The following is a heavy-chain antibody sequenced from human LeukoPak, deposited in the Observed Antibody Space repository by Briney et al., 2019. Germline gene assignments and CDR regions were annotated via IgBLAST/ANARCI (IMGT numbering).Heavy chain of an antibody. D-gene: IGHD3-3*01. J-gene: IGHJ4*02. CDR1: GFTLCTHN. V-gene: IGHV3-23*01. CDR3: AKVTEDYSDFWSSFYFYFDY. CDR2: ISGAGGNT. Sequence: RGAPRLSCAASGFTLCTHNMNRGRQAPGEGGGWGSTISGAGGNTYYADSVKGRFTISRDNSKNTLYLQMNSLRAEDTALYYCAKVTEDYSDFWSSFYFYFDYWGQGTLVTVSS.